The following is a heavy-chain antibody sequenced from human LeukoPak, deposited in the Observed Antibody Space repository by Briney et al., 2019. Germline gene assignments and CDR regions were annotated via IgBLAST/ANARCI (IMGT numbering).Heavy chain of an antibody. D-gene: IGHD6-19*01. CDR1: GGSISSYY. CDR2: IYYSGST. J-gene: IGHJ4*02. CDR3: ARDHGSGRYSLDY. Sequence: PSETLSLTCTVSGGSISSYYWSWIRQPPGKGLEWIGYIYYSGSTNYNPSLKSRVTISVDTSKNQFSLKLSSVTAADTAVYYCARDHGSGRYSLDYWGQGTLVTVSS. V-gene: IGHV4-59*01.